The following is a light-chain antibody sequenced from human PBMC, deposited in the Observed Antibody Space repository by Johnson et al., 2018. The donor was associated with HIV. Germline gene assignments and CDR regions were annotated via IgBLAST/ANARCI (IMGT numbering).Light chain of an antibody. Sequence: QSVLTQPPSVSAAPGQRVTISCSGSSSNIGNNYVSWYQQLPGTAPKLLIYENNNRPSGIPARFSGSKSGPSATLDITGIPTGDEADYYCATWDNSLTPFYVFGTATKVTV. CDR3: ATWDNSLTPFYV. J-gene: IGLJ1*01. CDR2: ENN. CDR1: SSNIGNNY. V-gene: IGLV1-51*02.